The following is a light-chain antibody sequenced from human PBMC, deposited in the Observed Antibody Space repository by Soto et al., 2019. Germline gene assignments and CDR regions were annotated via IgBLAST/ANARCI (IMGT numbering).Light chain of an antibody. V-gene: IGKV3-15*01. CDR3: HQYGNWPPT. CDR2: DAS. Sequence: EIVMTQTPATLSVSPGERATLSCRASQSVSTNLAWYQQKPGQAPRLVIYDASSRATGYPARFSGSGSGTEFTLTISCLQSEDFALYFCHQYGNWPPTFGPGTKVD. CDR1: QSVSTN. J-gene: IGKJ3*01.